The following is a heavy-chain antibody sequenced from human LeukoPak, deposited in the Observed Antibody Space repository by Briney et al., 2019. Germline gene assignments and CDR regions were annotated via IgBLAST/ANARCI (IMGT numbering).Heavy chain of an antibody. CDR3: ARDYYDFWSGYLDWFDP. Sequence: SETLSLTCTVSGGSISSYYWSWIRQPAGKGLEWVGRIYTSASTNYNPSLKSRVTMSVDTSKHQFSLKLSSVTAADTAVYYCARDYYDFWSGYLDWFDPWGQGTLVTVSS. J-gene: IGHJ5*02. V-gene: IGHV4-4*07. D-gene: IGHD3-3*01. CDR2: IYTSAST. CDR1: GGSISSYY.